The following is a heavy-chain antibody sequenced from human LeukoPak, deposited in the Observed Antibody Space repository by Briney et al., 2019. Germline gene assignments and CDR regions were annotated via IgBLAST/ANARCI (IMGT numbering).Heavy chain of an antibody. V-gene: IGHV1-46*01. D-gene: IGHD2-2*02. CDR3: ARDLSVEYQLLYALGY. Sequence: GASVKVSCKASGYTFTSYYTHWVRQAPGQGLEWMGIINPSGGSTSYAQKFQGRVTMTRDTSTSTVYMELSSLRSEDTAVYYCARDLSVEYQLLYALGYWGQGTLVAVSS. CDR2: INPSGGST. J-gene: IGHJ4*02. CDR1: GYTFTSYY.